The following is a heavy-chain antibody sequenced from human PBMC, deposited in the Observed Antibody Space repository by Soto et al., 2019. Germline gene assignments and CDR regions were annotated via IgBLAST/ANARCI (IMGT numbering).Heavy chain of an antibody. D-gene: IGHD3-10*01. CDR3: ASVLGSRRSGSYPSY. CDR1: GFSISDCS. CDR2: LSTNNDAI. Sequence: EVQLVESGGGLVQPGGSLRLSCAASGFSISDCSMNWVRRAPGKGLEWISYLSTNNDAIYYADSVNVRFTISRDNAKNSLYLKMNSLRAEDTALYYCASVLGSRRSGSYPSYWGQGTLVTVSS. V-gene: IGHV3-48*01. J-gene: IGHJ4*02.